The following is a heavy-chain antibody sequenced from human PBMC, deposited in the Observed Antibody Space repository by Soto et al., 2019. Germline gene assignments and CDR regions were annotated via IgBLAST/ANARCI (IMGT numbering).Heavy chain of an antibody. CDR1: GFTFSNXX. Sequence: EVQLVESGGGLVKPGGSLRLSCAVSGFTFSNXXXXXXXXXXXXXXXWVGRIKSGTDGGTTDYAVPVKGRFTISRXXXXXXXXXXXXXXXXXXXXXXXCTTGGXXLVQGVIVGYFDYWGQGTLVTVSS. CDR2: IKSGTDGGTT. CDR3: TTGGXXLVQGVIVGYFDY. D-gene: IGHD3-10*01. J-gene: IGHJ4*02. V-gene: IGHV3-15*01.